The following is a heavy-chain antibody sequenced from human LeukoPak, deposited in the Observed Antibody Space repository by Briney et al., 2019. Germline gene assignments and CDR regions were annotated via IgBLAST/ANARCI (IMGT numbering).Heavy chain of an antibody. CDR1: GFTFSSYS. CDR2: ISSSSGTI. D-gene: IGHD5-18*01. J-gene: IGHJ4*02. V-gene: IGHV3-48*02. CDR3: ARAPWIQLWSPYYFDY. Sequence: GGSLRLSCAASGFTFSSYSMNWVRQAPGKGLEWVSYISSSSGTIYYADSVKGRFTISRDNAKNSLYLQMNSLRDEDTAVYYCARAPWIQLWSPYYFDYWGQGTLVTVSS.